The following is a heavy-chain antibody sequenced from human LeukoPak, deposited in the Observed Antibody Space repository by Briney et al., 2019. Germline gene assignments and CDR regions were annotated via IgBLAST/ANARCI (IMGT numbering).Heavy chain of an antibody. Sequence: GGSLRLSCAASGFTFSGSAIPWVRQASGKGLEWVGRIRNKANSYATAYAASVKGRFTISRDDSQNTAYLQMNSLKTEDTAVYYCTRLDEDATRRTSNDCWGQGTLVTVSS. J-gene: IGHJ4*02. V-gene: IGHV3-73*01. CDR1: GFTFSGSA. D-gene: IGHD3/OR15-3a*01. CDR3: TRLDEDATRRTSNDC. CDR2: IRNKANSYAT.